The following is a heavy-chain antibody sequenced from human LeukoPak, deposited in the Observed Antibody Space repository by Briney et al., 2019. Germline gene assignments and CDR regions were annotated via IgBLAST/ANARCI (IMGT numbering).Heavy chain of an antibody. D-gene: IGHD6-19*01. CDR1: GFTFSDYY. V-gene: IGHV3-11*01. CDR2: ISSSGSTI. Sequence: GGSLRLSCEASGFTFSDYYMSWIRQAPGKGLEWVSYISSSGSTIYYADSVKGRFTISRDNAKNSLYLQMNSLRAEDTAVYYCARVGQWLVLQHYGMDVWGQGTTVTVSS. J-gene: IGHJ6*02. CDR3: ARVGQWLVLQHYGMDV.